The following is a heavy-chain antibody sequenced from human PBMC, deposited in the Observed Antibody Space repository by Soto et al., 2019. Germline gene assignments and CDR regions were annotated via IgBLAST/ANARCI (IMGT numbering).Heavy chain of an antibody. Sequence: EVQLLESGGGLVQPGGSLRLSCAASGFTFNNYDMSWVRQAPGKGLEWVSGISRSGGTTHYADFVKGRFTISRDNSKNTVELQLNSLRAVDTAAYFCAKDRGTLSGVVIIPGTFEIWGQGTMVTVSS. J-gene: IGHJ3*02. CDR2: ISRSGGTT. V-gene: IGHV3-23*01. D-gene: IGHD3-3*01. CDR3: AKDRGTLSGVVIIPGTFEI. CDR1: GFTFNNYD.